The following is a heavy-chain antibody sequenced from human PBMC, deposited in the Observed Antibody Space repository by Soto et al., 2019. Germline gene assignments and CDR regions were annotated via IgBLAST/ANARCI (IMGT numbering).Heavy chain of an antibody. V-gene: IGHV4-4*02. Sequence: KPSETLSLTCAVSGGSTSSSNWWSWVRQPPGKGLEWIGEIYHSGSTNYNPSLKSRVTISVDKSKNQFSLKLSSVTAADTAVYYCAREGGIAVAGTFDYWGQGTLVTVSS. J-gene: IGHJ4*02. D-gene: IGHD6-19*01. CDR2: IYHSGST. CDR1: GGSTSSSNW. CDR3: AREGGIAVAGTFDY.